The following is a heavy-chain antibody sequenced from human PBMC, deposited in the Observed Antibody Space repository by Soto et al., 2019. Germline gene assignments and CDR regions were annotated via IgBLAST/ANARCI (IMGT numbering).Heavy chain of an antibody. CDR2: IYWSGDE. J-gene: IGHJ3*02. CDR3: ARGLAARPVFACDS. V-gene: IGHV2-5*01. Sequence: SGPTLVNPPQTLTLTCSFSGFSLSTRGVGVGWIRQPPGKSLEWLAHIYWSGDEHYRPTLKSRLSSTKDTSKNQVVLTMTYMDPVDTATYYCARGLAARPVFACDSWGQGTMVTVSS. D-gene: IGHD6-6*01. CDR1: GFSLSTRGVG.